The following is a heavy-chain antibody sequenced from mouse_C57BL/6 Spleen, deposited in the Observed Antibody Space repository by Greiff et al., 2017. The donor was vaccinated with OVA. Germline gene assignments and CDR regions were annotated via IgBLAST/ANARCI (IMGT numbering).Heavy chain of an antibody. V-gene: IGHV5-17*01. CDR3: ARTPLAY. Sequence: EVQLVESGGGLVKPGGSLKLSCAASGFTFSDYGMHWVRQAPAKGLEWVAYISSGSSTIYYADTVKGRFTISRDNAKNTLFLQLASLRSEDTAMYYCARTPLAYWGQGTLVTVSA. CDR1: GFTFSDYG. J-gene: IGHJ3*01. CDR2: ISSGSSTI.